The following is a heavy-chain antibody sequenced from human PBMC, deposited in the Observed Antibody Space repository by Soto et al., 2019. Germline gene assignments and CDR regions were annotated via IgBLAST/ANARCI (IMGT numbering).Heavy chain of an antibody. J-gene: IGHJ6*02. CDR3: ARDRYSSSWDVGYYYGMDV. D-gene: IGHD6-13*01. CDR2: ISSSGSTI. Sequence: GGSLRLSCAASGFTFSSYEMTWVRQAPGKGLEWVSYISSSGSTIYYADSVKGRFTISRDNAKNSLYLQMNSLRAEDTAVYYCARDRYSSSWDVGYYYGMDVWGQGTTVTVSS. CDR1: GFTFSSYE. V-gene: IGHV3-48*03.